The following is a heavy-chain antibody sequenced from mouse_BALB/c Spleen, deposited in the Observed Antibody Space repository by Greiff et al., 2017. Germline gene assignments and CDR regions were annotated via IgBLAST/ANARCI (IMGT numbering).Heavy chain of an antibody. J-gene: IGHJ3*01. D-gene: IGHD1-3*01. CDR1: GYSITSGYY. Sequence: VQLQQSGPGLVKPSQSLSLTCSVTGYSITSGYYWNWIRQFPGNKLEWMGYISYDGSNNYNPSLKNRISITRDTSKNQFFLKLNSVTTEDTATYYCARDLNGGPFAYWGQGTLVTVSA. CDR2: ISYDGSN. CDR3: ARDLNGGPFAY. V-gene: IGHV3-6*02.